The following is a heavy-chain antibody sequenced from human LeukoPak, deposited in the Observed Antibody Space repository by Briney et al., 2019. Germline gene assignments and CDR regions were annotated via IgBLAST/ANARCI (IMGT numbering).Heavy chain of an antibody. CDR1: GGSISSSSYY. J-gene: IGHJ3*02. Sequence: KPSETLSLTCTVSGGSISSSSYYWGWIRQPPGKGLEWIGSIYYSGSTYYNPSLKSRVTISVDTSKNQFSLKLSSVTAADTAVYYCARLRGSYRDDAFDIWGQGTMVTVSS. CDR2: IYYSGST. D-gene: IGHD3-16*02. V-gene: IGHV4-39*01. CDR3: ARLRGSYRDDAFDI.